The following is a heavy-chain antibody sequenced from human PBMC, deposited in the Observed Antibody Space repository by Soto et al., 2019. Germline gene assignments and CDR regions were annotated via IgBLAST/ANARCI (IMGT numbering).Heavy chain of an antibody. Sequence: QVQLVQSGAEVRKPGSSVKVSCKASGGTFSRHAISWVRQAPGQGLEWMGGIIPMFGTANHAQKFQGRDTINADESMSTAYMDLSSLTYEDTAIYYCASGSAVAYFYYGMDVCGQGSTVTVSS. D-gene: IGHD2-15*01. CDR1: GGTFSRHA. CDR2: IIPMFGTA. CDR3: ASGSAVAYFYYGMDV. V-gene: IGHV1-69*01. J-gene: IGHJ6*02.